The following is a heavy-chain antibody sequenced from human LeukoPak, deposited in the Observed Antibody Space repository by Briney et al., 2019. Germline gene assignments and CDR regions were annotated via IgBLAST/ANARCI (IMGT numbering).Heavy chain of an antibody. J-gene: IGHJ4*02. D-gene: IGHD1-26*01. V-gene: IGHV3-23*01. Sequence: PGGSLRLSCAASGFTFTSYAMSWVRQAPGRVRELVSGISDSGDSTYYADSVKGPFTISRDNPKNTLSLQMRSLRAEDTAVYSCAKTSGTRVGPTDYWGQGTLVTVSS. CDR3: AKTSGTRVGPTDY. CDR2: ISDSGDST. CDR1: GFTFTSYA.